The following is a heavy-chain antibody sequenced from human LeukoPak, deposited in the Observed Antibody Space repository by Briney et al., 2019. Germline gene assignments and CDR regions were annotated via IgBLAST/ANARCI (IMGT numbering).Heavy chain of an antibody. J-gene: IGHJ6*02. Sequence: SETLSLTCTVSGGSISSYYWSWIRQPPGKGLEWIGYTYYSGSTNYNPSLKSRVTISVDTSKNQFSLKLNSVTAADTAVYYCARDTFWSGYPDGMDVWGQGTTVTVSS. CDR2: TYYSGST. D-gene: IGHD3-3*01. V-gene: IGHV4-59*01. CDR3: ARDTFWSGYPDGMDV. CDR1: GGSISSYY.